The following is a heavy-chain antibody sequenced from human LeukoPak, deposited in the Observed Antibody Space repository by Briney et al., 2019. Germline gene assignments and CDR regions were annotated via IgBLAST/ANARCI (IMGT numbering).Heavy chain of an antibody. J-gene: IGHJ6*02. CDR2: ISGSGGNT. D-gene: IGHD4-17*01. Sequence: AGGSLRLSCAASGFTFSDYAMNWVRQAPGKGLEWVSTISGSGGNTYYADSVKGRFTISRDNSKNTLYLRMNSLRAEDTAVYYCARGPNGDPIQNYGMDVWGQGTTVTVSS. V-gene: IGHV3-23*01. CDR1: GFTFSDYA. CDR3: ARGPNGDPIQNYGMDV.